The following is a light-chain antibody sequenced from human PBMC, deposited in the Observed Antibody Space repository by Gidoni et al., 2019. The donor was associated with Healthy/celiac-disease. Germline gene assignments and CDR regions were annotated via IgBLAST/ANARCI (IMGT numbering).Light chain of an antibody. CDR3: CSDKRGSTLGV. V-gene: IGLV2-14*03. CDR2: DVS. J-gene: IGLJ3*02. Sequence: QSALTPPASVSGSPGQSITISCTGTRRDVGGYNYVSWYQQHPGKAPRLLIYDVSNRPSGVSNRFSGSKSGNTASLTISGLQAEDEADYYCCSDKRGSTLGVFGGGTKLTVL. CDR1: RRDVGGYNY.